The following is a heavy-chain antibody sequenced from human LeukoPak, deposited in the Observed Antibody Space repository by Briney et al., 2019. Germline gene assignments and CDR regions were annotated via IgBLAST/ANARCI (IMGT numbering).Heavy chain of an antibody. D-gene: IGHD3-3*01. J-gene: IGHJ3*02. CDR1: GYTFTDYY. Sequence: ASVKVSCKASGYTFTDYYIHWVRQAPGQGLEWMGWISPNNGGTNCAQKFQGRVTMTRDTSTSTVYMELSSPRSEDTAVYYCAILRVVPIGAGYAFDIWGQGTMVTVSS. V-gene: IGHV1-2*02. CDR2: ISPNNGGT. CDR3: AILRVVPIGAGYAFDI.